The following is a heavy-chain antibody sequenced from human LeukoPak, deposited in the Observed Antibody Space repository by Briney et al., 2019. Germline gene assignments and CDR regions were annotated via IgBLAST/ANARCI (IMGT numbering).Heavy chain of an antibody. J-gene: IGHJ4*02. V-gene: IGHV4-34*01. CDR3: AAEPEVATISESY. Sequence: SETLSLTCAVYGGSFSGYYWSWIRQPPGKGLEWIGEINHSGSTNYNPSLKSRVTISVDTSKNQFSLKLSSVTAADTAVYYCAAEPEVATISESYWGQGTLVTVSS. CDR1: GGSFSGYY. D-gene: IGHD5-24*01. CDR2: INHSGST.